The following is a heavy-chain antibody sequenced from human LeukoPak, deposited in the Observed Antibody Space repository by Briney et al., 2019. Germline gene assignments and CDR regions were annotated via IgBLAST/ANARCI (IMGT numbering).Heavy chain of an antibody. Sequence: GESLKISCKASGYSFTSYWIGWVRQMPGKGLEWMGIIYPGDSDTRYSPSFQGQVTISADKSISTAYLQWSSLKASDTAMYYCARRYCSTTSCYNTFGIWGQGTMVTVS. CDR2: IYPGDSDT. CDR3: ARRYCSTTSCYNTFGI. V-gene: IGHV5-51*01. D-gene: IGHD2-2*02. CDR1: GYSFTSYW. J-gene: IGHJ3*02.